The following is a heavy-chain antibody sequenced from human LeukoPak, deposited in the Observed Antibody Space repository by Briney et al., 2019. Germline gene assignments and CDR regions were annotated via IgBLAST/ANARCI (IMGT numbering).Heavy chain of an antibody. CDR3: ARDGGYSSSWFPFDC. CDR2: IYYSGST. Sequence: SETLSLTCTVSGGSISSYYWSWIRRPPGKGLEWIGYIYYSGSTNYNPSLKSRVTISVDTSKNQFSLKLSSVTAADTAVSYCARDGGYSSSWFPFDCWGQGTLVTVSS. J-gene: IGHJ4*02. CDR1: GGSISSYY. D-gene: IGHD6-13*01. V-gene: IGHV4-59*01.